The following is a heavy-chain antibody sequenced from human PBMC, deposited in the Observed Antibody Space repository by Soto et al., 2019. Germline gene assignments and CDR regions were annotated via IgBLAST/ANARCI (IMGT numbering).Heavy chain of an antibody. D-gene: IGHD2-21*02. CDR1: GFTVSSNY. J-gene: IGHJ4*02. V-gene: IGHV3-53*04. CDR2: IYSGGST. Sequence: EVQLVESGGGLVQPGGSLRLSCAASGFTVSSNYMSWVRQAPGKGLEWVSVIYSGGSTYYADSVKGRVTTSRHNSKNTLYLQMNSLRAEDTAVYYCARSSGDSLHFDYWGQGTLVTVSS. CDR3: ARSSGDSLHFDY.